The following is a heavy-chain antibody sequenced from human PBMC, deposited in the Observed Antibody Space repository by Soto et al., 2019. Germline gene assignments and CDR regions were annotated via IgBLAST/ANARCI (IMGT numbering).Heavy chain of an antibody. V-gene: IGHV1-69*13. D-gene: IGHD4-17*01. Sequence: GASVKVSCKASGGTFSSYSISWVRQAPGKGLEWMGGIIPIFGTAKYAQKLQGRVTITADESPSTAYTELSIQSCQDTVVYYCARAPADYGYYGSYNWFDPWGQGTMVTVSS. CDR2: IIPIFGTA. CDR1: GGTFSSYS. J-gene: IGHJ5*02. CDR3: ARAPADYGYYGSYNWFDP.